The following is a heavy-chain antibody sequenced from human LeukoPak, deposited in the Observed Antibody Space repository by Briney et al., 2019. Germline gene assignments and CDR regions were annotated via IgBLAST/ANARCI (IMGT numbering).Heavy chain of an antibody. J-gene: IGHJ4*02. D-gene: IGHD1-26*01. Sequence: ASVKVSCEASGYTFTGYYMHWVRQAPGQGLEWMGRINPNSGGTNCAQKFQGRVTMTRDTSISTAYMELSRLRSDDTAVYYCASLSDSGSYFAVDYWGQGTLVTVSS. V-gene: IGHV1-2*06. CDR1: GYTFTGYY. CDR2: INPNSGGT. CDR3: ASLSDSGSYFAVDY.